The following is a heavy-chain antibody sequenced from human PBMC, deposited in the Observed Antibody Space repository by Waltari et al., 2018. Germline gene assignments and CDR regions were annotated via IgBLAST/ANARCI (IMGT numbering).Heavy chain of an antibody. Sequence: EVQLVESGGGLVQPGRSLRLSCAASGFTFDDYAMHWVRQAPGQGLEWVSGISWNSGSIGYADSVKGRFTISRDNAKNSLYLQMNSLRAEDTALYYCAKDNWLSTRYFDYWGQGTLVTVSS. J-gene: IGHJ4*02. CDR2: ISWNSGSI. V-gene: IGHV3-9*01. D-gene: IGHD3-9*01. CDR3: AKDNWLSTRYFDY. CDR1: GFTFDDYA.